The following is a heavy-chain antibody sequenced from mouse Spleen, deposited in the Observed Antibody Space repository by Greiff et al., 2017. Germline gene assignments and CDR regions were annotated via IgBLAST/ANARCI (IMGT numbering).Heavy chain of an antibody. CDR2: IWSGGST. CDR3: ARPSTMIIPYAMDY. J-gene: IGHJ4*01. V-gene: IGHV2-2*01. D-gene: IGHD2-4*01. Sequence: QVQLKESGPGLVQPSQSLSITCTVSGFSLTSYGVHWVRQSPGKGLEWLGVIWSGGSTDYNAAFISRLSISKDNSKSQVFFKMNSLQADDTAIYYCARPSTMIIPYAMDYWGQGTSVTVSS. CDR1: GFSLTSYG.